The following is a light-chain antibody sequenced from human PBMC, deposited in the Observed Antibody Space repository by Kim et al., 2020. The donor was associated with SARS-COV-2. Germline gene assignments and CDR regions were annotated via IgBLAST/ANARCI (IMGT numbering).Light chain of an antibody. Sequence: VSPGETALPCCGASQSVSSNLAWYQQKPGQAPRLLIYGASTRATGIPARFGGSGSGTEFTLTISRLQSEDFAVYYCQQYNNWPLTFGGGTKVDIK. V-gene: IGKV3-15*01. CDR2: GAS. CDR3: QQYNNWPLT. J-gene: IGKJ4*01. CDR1: QSVSSN.